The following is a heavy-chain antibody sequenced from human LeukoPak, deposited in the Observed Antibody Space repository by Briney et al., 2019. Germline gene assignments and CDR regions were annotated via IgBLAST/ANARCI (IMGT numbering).Heavy chain of an antibody. D-gene: IGHD2/OR15-2a*01. J-gene: IGHJ4*02. V-gene: IGHV4-59*01. CDR3: STDSPTGFDH. Sequence: TASETLSLTCTVSGGSIRSYYWSWTRQSPEKGLEWIGYVYHTGSTKYNPSLQSRVTISIDPSKNQFSLNLTSVTAADTAVYYCSTDSPTGFDHWGQGALVPVSS. CDR1: GGSIRSYY. CDR2: VYHTGST.